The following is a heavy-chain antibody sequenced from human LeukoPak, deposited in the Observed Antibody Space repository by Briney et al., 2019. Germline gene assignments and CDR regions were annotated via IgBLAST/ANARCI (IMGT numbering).Heavy chain of an antibody. CDR3: ARDISSRWYPNYYYYYMDV. Sequence: ASVKVSCKASGYTFTSYYMHWVRQAPGQGLEWMGIINPSGGSTSYAQKFQGRVTMTRDMSTSTVDMELSSLRSEDTAVYYCARDISSRWYPNYYYYYMDVWGKGTTVTVSS. V-gene: IGHV1-46*01. CDR2: INPSGGST. CDR1: GYTFTSYY. D-gene: IGHD6-13*01. J-gene: IGHJ6*03.